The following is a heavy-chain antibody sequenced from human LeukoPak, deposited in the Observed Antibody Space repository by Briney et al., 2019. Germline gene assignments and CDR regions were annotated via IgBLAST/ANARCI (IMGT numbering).Heavy chain of an antibody. J-gene: IGHJ4*02. Sequence: SVKVSCKASGYTFTSYYMHWVRQAPGQGLEWMGGIIPIFGTANYAQKFQGRVTITADKSTSTAYMELSSLRSEDTAVYYCASYSGIGVAGTGFDYWGQGTLVTVSS. CDR2: IIPIFGTA. V-gene: IGHV1-69*06. D-gene: IGHD6-19*01. CDR3: ASYSGIGVAGTGFDY. CDR1: GYTFTSYY.